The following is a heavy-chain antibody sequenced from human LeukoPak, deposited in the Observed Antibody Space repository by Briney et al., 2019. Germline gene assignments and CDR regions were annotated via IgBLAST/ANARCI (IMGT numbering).Heavy chain of an antibody. Sequence: PGGSLRLSCAPSGFTFSDYSMNWVRQAAGKGLEWVASISTVSTYTFYADSVQGRFTISRENVRNSLYLQMSSLGPEATAVYYCARDGSGFYLSNCMDVWGKGTTVTVSS. CDR2: ISTVSTYT. CDR3: ARDGSGFYLSNCMDV. CDR1: GFTFSDYS. V-gene: IGHV3-21*01. J-gene: IGHJ6*03. D-gene: IGHD6-25*01.